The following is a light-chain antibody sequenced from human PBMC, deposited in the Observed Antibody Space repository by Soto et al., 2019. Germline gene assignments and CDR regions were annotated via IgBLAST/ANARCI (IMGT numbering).Light chain of an antibody. J-gene: IGKJ4*01. Sequence: ELVMPQSPATVSVSPGEDATLSCRASQGIGDTLAWYQHKPGQTPRLLIYDTSTRATGVPARFSGSRSGTEFTLTINSLQSEDFAVYYCQRYNNWPLTFAGGTKVDIK. CDR3: QRYNNWPLT. V-gene: IGKV3-15*01. CDR1: QGIGDT. CDR2: DTS.